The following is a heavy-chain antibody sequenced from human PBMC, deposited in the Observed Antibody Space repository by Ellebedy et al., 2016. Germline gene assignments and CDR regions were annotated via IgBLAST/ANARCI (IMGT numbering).Heavy chain of an antibody. J-gene: IGHJ4*02. D-gene: IGHD5-18*01. CDR1: GFTFSDYY. CDR3: ARSMDTAMVTDY. V-gene: IGHV3-11*01. CDR2: ISSSGSTI. Sequence: GGSLRLSXAASGFTFSDYYMSWIRQAPGKGLEWVSYISSSGSTIYYADSVKGRFTISRDNAKNSLYLQMNSLRAEDTAVYYCARSMDTAMVTDYWGQGTLVTVSS.